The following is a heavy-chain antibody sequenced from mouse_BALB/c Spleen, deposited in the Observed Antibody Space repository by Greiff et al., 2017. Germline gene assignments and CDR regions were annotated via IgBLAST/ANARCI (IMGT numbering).Heavy chain of an antibody. CDR2: ISSGGST. Sequence: DVKLVESGGGLVKPGGSLKLSCAASGFTFSSYAMSWVRQTPEKRLEWVASISSGGSTYYPDSVKGRITISRDNARNILYLQMSSLRSEDTAMYYCERERSTTALYDYYAMDYWGQGTSVTVSS. CDR1: GFTFSSYA. V-gene: IGHV5-6-5*01. D-gene: IGHD1-2*01. J-gene: IGHJ4*01. CDR3: ERERSTTALYDYYAMDY.